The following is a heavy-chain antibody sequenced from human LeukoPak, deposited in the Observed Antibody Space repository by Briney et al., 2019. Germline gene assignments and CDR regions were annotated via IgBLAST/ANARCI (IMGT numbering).Heavy chain of an antibody. CDR1: GGTFSSYA. CDR2: IIPIFGTA. D-gene: IGHD3-10*01. J-gene: IGHJ6*02. CDR3: ARALRITMVRGVNYYYGMDV. V-gene: IGHV1-69*13. Sequence: SVKVSCKASGGTFSSYAISWVRQAPGQGLEWMGGIIPIFGTANYAQKFQGRVTITADESTSTAYMELSSLRSEDTAVYYCARALRITMVRGVNYYYGMDVWGQGTTVTVSS.